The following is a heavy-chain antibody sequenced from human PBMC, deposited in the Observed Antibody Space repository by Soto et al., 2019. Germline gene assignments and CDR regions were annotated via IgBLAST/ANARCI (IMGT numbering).Heavy chain of an antibody. Sequence: SETLSLTCTVSGRSIRSSDYYWGWIRQPPGEGVEWIANINDGGSADYNPSLRSRVTISVDTSKNQFSLKLRSVTAADTAVYYCADMRGQWLPRDWGQGILVTVSS. CDR1: GRSIRSSDYY. D-gene: IGHD6-19*01. CDR2: INDGGSA. CDR3: ADMRGQWLPRD. J-gene: IGHJ4*02. V-gene: IGHV4-39*01.